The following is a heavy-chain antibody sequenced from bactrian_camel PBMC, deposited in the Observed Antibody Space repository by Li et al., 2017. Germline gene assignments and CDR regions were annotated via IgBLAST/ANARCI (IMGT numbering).Heavy chain of an antibody. CDR2: IATGSGNT. CDR3: VADGFRY. V-gene: IGHV3S54*01. CDR1: GVDLNIGC. D-gene: IGHD7*01. Sequence: HVQLVESGGGSVQGGGSLRLSCEASGVDLNIGCMAWFRQAPGKEREGVARIATGSGNTYYADSVKGRFTISQDNAKNTVYLQMNSLKPEDTAVYYCVADGFRYWGQGTQVTVS. J-gene: IGHJ6*01.